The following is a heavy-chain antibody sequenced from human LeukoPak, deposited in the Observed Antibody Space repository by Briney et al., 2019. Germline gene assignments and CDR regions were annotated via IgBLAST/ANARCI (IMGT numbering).Heavy chain of an antibody. CDR2: IYYSGST. V-gene: IGHV4-39*01. D-gene: IGHD1-1*01. J-gene: IGHJ4*02. Sequence: TSETLSLTCTVSGGSISSSSYYWGWIRQPPGKGLEWIGSIYYSGSTYYNPSLKSRVTISVDTSKNQFSLKLSSVTAADTAVYYCARHPGTGTTPGLGNFDYWGQGTLVTVSS. CDR3: ARHPGTGTTPGLGNFDY. CDR1: GGSISSSSYY.